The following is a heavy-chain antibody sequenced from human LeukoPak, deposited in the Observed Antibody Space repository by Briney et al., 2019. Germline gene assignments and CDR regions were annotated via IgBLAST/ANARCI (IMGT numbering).Heavy chain of an antibody. D-gene: IGHD6-13*01. CDR1: GGAISSYY. CDR3: ARQYSSSWAYWFDP. CDR2: IYNSETT. V-gene: IGHV4-59*01. Sequence: PSETLSLTCTVSGGAISSYYWSWIQQPPGKGLEWIAYIYNSETTNYNPSLKSRVTISVDTSKNQFSLRLSSVTAADTAVYYCARQYSSSWAYWFDPWGQGTLVTVSS. J-gene: IGHJ5*02.